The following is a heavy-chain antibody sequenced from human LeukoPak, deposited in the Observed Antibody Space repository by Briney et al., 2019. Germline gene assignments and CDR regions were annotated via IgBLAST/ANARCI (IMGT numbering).Heavy chain of an antibody. CDR3: ARTWSAGTLDY. Sequence: TGGSLRLSCAASEFTFSSFAMHWVRQAPGKGLEWVAVISYDGSKKYFADSVKGRFTISRDNSKNTLYLQVDSLRTEDTAVYYCARTWSAGTLDYWGQGTLVTVSS. V-gene: IGHV3-30*04. CDR2: ISYDGSKK. J-gene: IGHJ4*02. D-gene: IGHD6-13*01. CDR1: EFTFSSFA.